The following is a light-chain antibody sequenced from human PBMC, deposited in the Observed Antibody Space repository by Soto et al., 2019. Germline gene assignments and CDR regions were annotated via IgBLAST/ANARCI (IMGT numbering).Light chain of an antibody. CDR2: AAS. CDR3: QQCYSSPRT. V-gene: IGKV1-39*01. CDR1: QRISTY. Sequence: DIQMTQSPSTLSAGVGDRVTITCRASQRISTYLNWYPQKPGKAPTLLIYAASSLQSWVPSRFSGGGSGTDFTLTINTLQPEDFATYFCQQCYSSPRTFGQGTKVEIK. J-gene: IGKJ1*01.